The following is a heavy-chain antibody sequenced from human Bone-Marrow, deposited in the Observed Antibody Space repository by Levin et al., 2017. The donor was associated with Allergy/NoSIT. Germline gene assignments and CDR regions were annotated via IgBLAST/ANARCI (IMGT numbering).Heavy chain of an antibody. CDR2: SRNKANSYTT. Sequence: GGSLRLSCAGSGFILSDQYIDWVRQAPGKGLEWVGRSRNKANSYTTEYAASVQGRFSVSRDDSKNSLHLQMNSLKIEDTAVYYCIRVGNGYEDWGQGTLVIVSS. CDR1: GFILSDQY. V-gene: IGHV3-72*01. J-gene: IGHJ4*02. D-gene: IGHD5-24*01. CDR3: IRVGNGYED.